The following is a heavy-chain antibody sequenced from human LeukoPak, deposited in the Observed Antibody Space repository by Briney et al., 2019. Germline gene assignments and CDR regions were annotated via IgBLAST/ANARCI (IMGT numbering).Heavy chain of an antibody. CDR2: ISWNSGTI. CDR1: GFTFSSYA. Sequence: GGSLRLSCAASGFTFSSYAMHWVRQAPGKGLEWVSGISWNSGTIGYADSVKGRFTISRDNAKNSLYLQMNSLRAEDMALYYCAKSVGYSYGHFDYWSQGTLVTVSS. CDR3: AKSVGYSYGHFDY. J-gene: IGHJ4*02. V-gene: IGHV3-9*03. D-gene: IGHD5-18*01.